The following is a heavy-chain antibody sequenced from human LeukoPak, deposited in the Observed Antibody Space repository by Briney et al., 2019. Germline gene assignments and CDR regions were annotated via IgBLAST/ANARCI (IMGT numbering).Heavy chain of an antibody. V-gene: IGHV3-23*01. CDR1: GFTFSSYA. J-gene: IGHJ5*02. D-gene: IGHD3-10*01. CDR3: ANRGADYYGSGNWFDP. Sequence: GASLRLSCAASGFTFSSYAMSWVRQAPGKGLEWVSSISGNGGSTYYGDSVKGRFTISRDNSKNTLYLQMNSLRAEDTAVYYGANRGADYYGSGNWFDPWGQGTLVTVSS. CDR2: ISGNGGST.